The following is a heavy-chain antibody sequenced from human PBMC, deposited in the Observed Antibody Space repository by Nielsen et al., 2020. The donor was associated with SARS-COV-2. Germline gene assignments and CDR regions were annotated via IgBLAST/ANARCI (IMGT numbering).Heavy chain of an antibody. CDR3: ARDGQYSSGGGGAFDI. CDR1: GFTFSSYA. D-gene: IGHD6-19*01. CDR2: ISGSGGST. V-gene: IGHV3-23*01. J-gene: IGHJ3*02. Sequence: GESLKISCAASGFTFSSYAMSWVRQAPGKGLEWVSAISGSGGSTYYADSVKGRFTISRDNSKNTLYLQMNSLRAEDTAVYYCARDGQYSSGGGGAFDIWGQGTMVTVSS.